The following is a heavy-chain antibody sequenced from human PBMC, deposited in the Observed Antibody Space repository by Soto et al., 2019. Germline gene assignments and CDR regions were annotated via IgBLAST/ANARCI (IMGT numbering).Heavy chain of an antibody. CDR1: GFTFSSYW. Sequence: GGSLRLSCAASGFTFSSYWMSWVRQAPGKGLEWVANIKQDGSEKYYVDSVKGRFTISRDNAKNSLYLQMNSLRAEDTAVYYCATGGDTAKDGYWGQGTLVTVSS. CDR3: ATGGDTAKDGY. CDR2: IKQDGSEK. J-gene: IGHJ4*02. V-gene: IGHV3-7*01. D-gene: IGHD5-18*01.